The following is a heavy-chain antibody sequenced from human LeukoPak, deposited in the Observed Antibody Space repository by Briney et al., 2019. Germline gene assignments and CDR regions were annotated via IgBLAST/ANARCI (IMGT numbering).Heavy chain of an antibody. V-gene: IGHV4-39*07. CDR1: GGSISSSSYY. J-gene: IGHJ3*02. D-gene: IGHD7-27*01. CDR3: ARGPLGAFDI. CDR2: IYTSGST. Sequence: PSETLSLTCTVSGGSISSSSYYWGWIRQPPGKGLEWIGSIYTSGSTNYNPSLKSRVTMSVDTSKNRFSLKLSSVTAADTAVYYCARGPLGAFDIWGQGTMVTVSS.